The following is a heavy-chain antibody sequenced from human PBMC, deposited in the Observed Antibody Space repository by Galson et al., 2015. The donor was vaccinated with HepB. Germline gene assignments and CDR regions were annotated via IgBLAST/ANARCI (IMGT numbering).Heavy chain of an antibody. Sequence: LRLSCAASGFTFSSYAMHWVRQAPGKGLEWVAVISYDGSNKYYADPVKGRFTITRDNSKNTLYLQMNSLRAEDTAVYYCARAGDIVVVVAATDFDYWGQGTLVTVSS. D-gene: IGHD2-15*01. CDR3: ARAGDIVVVVAATDFDY. CDR2: ISYDGSNK. V-gene: IGHV3-30-3*01. CDR1: GFTFSSYA. J-gene: IGHJ4*02.